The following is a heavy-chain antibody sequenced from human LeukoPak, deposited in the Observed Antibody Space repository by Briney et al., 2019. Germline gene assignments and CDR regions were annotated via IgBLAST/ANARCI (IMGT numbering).Heavy chain of an antibody. J-gene: IGHJ3*02. Sequence: GGSLRLSCAAPGFTFSNYVMSWVRQARGKGLEWVSAISGSGSSTYYADSVKGRFTISRDNSKNTLYVQMNSLRAEDTAVYYCARGPDHGAFDIWGQGTMVTVSS. D-gene: IGHD1-14*01. CDR2: ISGSGSST. CDR3: ARGPDHGAFDI. CDR1: GFTFSNYV. V-gene: IGHV3-23*01.